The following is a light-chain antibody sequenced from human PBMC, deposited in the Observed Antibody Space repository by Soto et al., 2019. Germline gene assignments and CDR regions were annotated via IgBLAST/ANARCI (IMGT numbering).Light chain of an antibody. V-gene: IGKV3-20*01. CDR1: QSVNSNY. J-gene: IGKJ1*01. Sequence: EIVLTQSPGTLSLSPGQRATLSCRASQSVNSNYLAWYQQKPGQAPRLLIYGASSRATDIPDRFSGSGSGTDFTLTISRLEPEDFAVYYCQQYGSSVWTFDQGTKVEIK. CDR2: GAS. CDR3: QQYGSSVWT.